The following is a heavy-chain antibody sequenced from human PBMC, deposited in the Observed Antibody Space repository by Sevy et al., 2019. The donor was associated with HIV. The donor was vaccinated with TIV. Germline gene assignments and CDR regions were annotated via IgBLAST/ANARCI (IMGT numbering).Heavy chain of an antibody. D-gene: IGHD2-15*01. V-gene: IGHV1-69*13. J-gene: IGHJ6*02. CDR1: GGTFSSYA. CDR3: ARGDCSGGSCYSPYYYYGMDV. CDR2: IIPIFGTA. Sequence: ASVKVSCKASGGTFSSYAISWVRQAPGQGLEWMGGIIPIFGTANYAQKFQGRVTITADESTSTAYMELSSLRSEDMAVYYCARGDCSGGSCYSPYYYYGMDVWGQGTTVTVSS.